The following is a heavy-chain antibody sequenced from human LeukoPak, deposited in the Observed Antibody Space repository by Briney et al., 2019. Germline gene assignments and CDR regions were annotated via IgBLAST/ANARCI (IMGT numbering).Heavy chain of an antibody. V-gene: IGHV3-21*01. D-gene: IGHD1-26*01. CDR2: TTSSSSYK. Sequence: GGSLRLSCAAPGFTFSNYNMNWVRQAPGKGLEWISSTTSSSSYKFYADSVKGRSTISRDNAKNSLYLQMNSLRAEDTAVYYCARDPYSGAYYEGYYYYYMDVWGKGTTVTVSS. J-gene: IGHJ6*03. CDR3: ARDPYSGAYYEGYYYYYMDV. CDR1: GFTFSNYN.